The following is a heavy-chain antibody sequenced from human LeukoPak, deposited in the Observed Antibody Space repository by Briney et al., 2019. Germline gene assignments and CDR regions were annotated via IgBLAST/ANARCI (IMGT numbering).Heavy chain of an antibody. D-gene: IGHD1-26*01. CDR1: GFIFSAYA. CDR2: MCVSGERT. CDR3: VSQSYSGSDNFYFHY. Sequence: PGGSLRHSCVTSGFIFSAYAMSWVPHAPGRGVEWGSIMCVSGERTYYADFVGRRFTVSRHISKNTLYLQMKRLRAEDTAVYYCVSQSYSGSDNFYFHYWGQGTLVAVSS. J-gene: IGHJ4*02. V-gene: IGHV3-23*01.